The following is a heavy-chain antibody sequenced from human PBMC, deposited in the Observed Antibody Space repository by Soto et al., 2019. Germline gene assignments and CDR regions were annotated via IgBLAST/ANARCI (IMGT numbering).Heavy chain of an antibody. CDR3: AKISTTSYFDF. V-gene: IGHV3-72*01. CDR1: GFTFNKHY. J-gene: IGHJ4*02. D-gene: IGHD4-17*01. Sequence: GGSLRLSCAASGFTFNKHYMDWVRQVPGKGLEWVGRIRKSENSYNNEYAAVGKSRFTISTDDSKNPMYLQMNSLKTEDNAVYFCAKISTTSYFDFWGQGTLVTVSS. CDR2: IRKSENSYNN.